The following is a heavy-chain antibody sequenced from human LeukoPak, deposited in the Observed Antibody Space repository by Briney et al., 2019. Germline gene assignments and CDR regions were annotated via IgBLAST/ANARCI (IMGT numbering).Heavy chain of an antibody. CDR2: ISYDGSNK. V-gene: IGHV3-30-3*02. J-gene: IGHJ4*02. Sequence: GGSLNLSCAASGFTFSSYAMHWVGQAPGKGLEWVAVISYDGSNKYYADSVKGRFTISRDNSKNTLYLQMNSLRAEDTAVYYCAKAVRWQWLANFDYWGQGTLVTVSS. D-gene: IGHD6-19*01. CDR3: AKAVRWQWLANFDY. CDR1: GFTFSSYA.